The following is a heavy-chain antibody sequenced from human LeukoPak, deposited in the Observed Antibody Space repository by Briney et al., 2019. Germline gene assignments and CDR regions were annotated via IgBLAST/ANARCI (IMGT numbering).Heavy chain of an antibody. V-gene: IGHV1-2*02. CDR3: ARYDSLEPLDY. CDR1: GYTFTGYY. CDR2: INPNSGGT. D-gene: IGHD1-1*01. Sequence: ASVRVSCKASGYTFTGYYMRWVRQAPGQGLEWMGWINPNSGGTNYAQKFQGRVTMTRDTSISTAYMELSRLRSDDTAVYYCARYDSLEPLDYWGQGTLVTVSS. J-gene: IGHJ4*02.